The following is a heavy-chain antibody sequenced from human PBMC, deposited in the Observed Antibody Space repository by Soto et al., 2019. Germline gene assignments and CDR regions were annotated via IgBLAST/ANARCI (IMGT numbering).Heavy chain of an antibody. CDR3: ARRGILTGYITY. CDR1: GGSFSGYY. J-gene: IGHJ4*02. Sequence: QVQLQQWGAGLLKPSETLSLTCAVYGGSFSGYYWSWIRQPPGKGLEWIGEINHSGSTNYNPSLKSRVTISVDTSKNQFSLKLSSVTAADTAVYYCARRGILTGYITYWGQGTLVTVSS. D-gene: IGHD3-9*01. V-gene: IGHV4-34*01. CDR2: INHSGST.